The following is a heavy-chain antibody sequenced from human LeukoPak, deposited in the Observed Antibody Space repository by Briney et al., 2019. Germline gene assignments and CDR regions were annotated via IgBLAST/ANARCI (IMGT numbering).Heavy chain of an antibody. V-gene: IGHV1-18*01. CDR3: ARAKPYDYGRRFDP. Sequence: ASVKVSCTVSGYTFTSYGISWVRQAPGQGLEWMGWISAYNGNTNYAQKLQGRVTMTPDTSTSTAYMELRSLRSDDTAVYYCARAKPYDYGRRFDPWGQGTLVTVSS. CDR2: ISAYNGNT. CDR1: GYTFTSYG. D-gene: IGHD4-17*01. J-gene: IGHJ5*02.